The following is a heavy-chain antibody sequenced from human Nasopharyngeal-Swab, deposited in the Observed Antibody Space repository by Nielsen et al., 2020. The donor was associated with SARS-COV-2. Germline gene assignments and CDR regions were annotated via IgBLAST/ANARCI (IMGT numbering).Heavy chain of an antibody. D-gene: IGHD3-3*01. CDR2: INHSGST. CDR1: GGSFSGYY. V-gene: IGHV4-34*01. CDR3: ARGWSRYCPFDY. Sequence: SQTLSLTCAVYGGSFSGYYWSWIRQPPGKGLEWIGEINHSGSTNYNPSLKSRVTISVDTSKNQFSLKLSSVTAADTAVYYCARGWSRYCPFDYWGQGTLVTVSS. J-gene: IGHJ4*02.